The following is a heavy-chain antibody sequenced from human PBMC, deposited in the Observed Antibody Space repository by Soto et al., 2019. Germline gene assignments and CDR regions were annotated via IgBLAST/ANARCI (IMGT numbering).Heavy chain of an antibody. CDR3: AKRPGDGYNYPDY. J-gene: IGHJ4*02. Sequence: PVGSLRISCATSGFTFSYYAMSWVRQAPGKGLEWVSSISDSGGSTYYADSVKGRFTISRDNSKDTLFLQINRLRVEDAAVYYCAKRPGDGYNYPDYWGQGTLVTVSS. D-gene: IGHD5-12*01. CDR2: ISDSGGST. V-gene: IGHV3-23*01. CDR1: GFTFSYYA.